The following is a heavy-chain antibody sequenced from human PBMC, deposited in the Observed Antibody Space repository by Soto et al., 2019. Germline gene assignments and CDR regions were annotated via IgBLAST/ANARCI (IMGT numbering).Heavy chain of an antibody. CDR3: AHSGSAVVVVAATSFDY. J-gene: IGHJ4*02. CDR1: GFSLSTSGVG. Sequence: SGPTLVNPTQTLTLTCTFSGFSLSTSGVGVGWIRQPPGKALEWLALIYWDDDKRYSPSLKDRLTITKDTSKNQVVLTMTNMDPVDTATYYCAHSGSAVVVVAATSFDYWGQGTLVTVSS. D-gene: IGHD2-15*01. V-gene: IGHV2-5*02. CDR2: IYWDDDK.